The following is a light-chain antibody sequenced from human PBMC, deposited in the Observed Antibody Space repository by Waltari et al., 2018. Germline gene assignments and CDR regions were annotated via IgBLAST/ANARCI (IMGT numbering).Light chain of an antibody. CDR3: QQYYNWPRLT. Sequence: EIVMTQSPATPSVSPGERATLSCRASQSISSTLAWYQQKPGQAPRLLIYDASTRATGIPARFSGSGSGTEFTLTISSLQSEDFAVYYCQQYYNWPRLTFGGGTKVEIK. CDR1: QSISST. J-gene: IGKJ4*01. V-gene: IGKV3-15*01. CDR2: DAS.